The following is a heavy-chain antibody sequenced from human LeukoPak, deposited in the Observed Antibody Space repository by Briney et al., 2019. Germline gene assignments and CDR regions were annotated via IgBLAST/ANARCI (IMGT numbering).Heavy chain of an antibody. J-gene: IGHJ4*02. CDR2: ISSSSSYI. Sequence: GGSLRLSCAASGFTFSSYSMNWVRQAPGKGLEWASSISSSSSYIYYADSVKGRFTISRDNSKNTLYLQMNSLRAEDTAVYYCAKDYCSGGSCYLGLLRKYDYYFDYWGQGTLVTVSS. D-gene: IGHD2-15*01. V-gene: IGHV3-21*01. CDR3: AKDYCSGGSCYLGLLRKYDYYFDY. CDR1: GFTFSSYS.